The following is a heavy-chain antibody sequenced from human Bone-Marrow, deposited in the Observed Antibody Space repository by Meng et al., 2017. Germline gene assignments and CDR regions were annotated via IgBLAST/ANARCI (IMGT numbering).Heavy chain of an antibody. Sequence: SETLSLTCTVSGYSISSGYYWSWIRQPPGKGLEWIGEINHSGSTNYNPSLTSRVTISVDTSKNQFSLKLSPVTAADTAVSYCARGRIVVVIAATRVRGRFDYWGQGTLVTVSS. CDR1: GYSISSGYY. V-gene: IGHV4-38-2*02. CDR3: ARGRIVVVIAATRVRGRFDY. D-gene: IGHD2-15*01. CDR2: INHSGST. J-gene: IGHJ4*02.